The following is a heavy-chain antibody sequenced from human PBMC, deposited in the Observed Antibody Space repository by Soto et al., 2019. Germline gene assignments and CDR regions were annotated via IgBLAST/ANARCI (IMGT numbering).Heavy chain of an antibody. CDR1: GDSLSSSDYY. D-gene: IGHD6-19*01. V-gene: IGHV4-39*01. J-gene: IGHJ4*02. CDR2: LYYSGST. Sequence: QLQLHESGAGLVKPSETLSLTCAVSGDSLSSSDYYWGWIRQPPWKGLEWIGSLYYSGSTYYNPSLQSRVAISVDPSKNQFSLKLKSVTAADTAIYYCARRTVNIRTFYSGLKTHCFDYWGQGAPVTVSS. CDR3: ARRTVNIRTFYSGLKTHCFDY.